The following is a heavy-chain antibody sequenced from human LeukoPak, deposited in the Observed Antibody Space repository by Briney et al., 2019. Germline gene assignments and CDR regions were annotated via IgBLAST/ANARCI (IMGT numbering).Heavy chain of an antibody. Sequence: SDPLSLTCTLSVGPISSSNYFCPWIPQPPGEVLVLIGSIYYSWSTYYNPSLKSRVTISVDTSKNQFSLKLSSVTAADTAVYYCASYGSSGYKGAFDIWGQGTMVTVSS. V-gene: IGHV4-39*01. CDR2: IYYSWST. J-gene: IGHJ3*02. CDR1: VGPISSSNYF. CDR3: ASYGSSGYKGAFDI. D-gene: IGHD3-22*01.